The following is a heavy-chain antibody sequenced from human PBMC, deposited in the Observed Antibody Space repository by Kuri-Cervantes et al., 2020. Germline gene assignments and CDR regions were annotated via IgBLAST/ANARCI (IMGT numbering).Heavy chain of an antibody. D-gene: IGHD1-26*01. CDR2: IYYSGST. CDR1: GGSISSNNYY. Sequence: SETLSLTCTVSGGSISSNNYYWGWIRQPPGKGLEWIGNIYYSGSTYYNPSLKSRVTISVDTSKNQFSLKLSSVTAADTAVYYCVRGRNWYFDLWGRGTLVTVSS. CDR3: VRGRNWYFDL. J-gene: IGHJ2*01. V-gene: IGHV4-39*01.